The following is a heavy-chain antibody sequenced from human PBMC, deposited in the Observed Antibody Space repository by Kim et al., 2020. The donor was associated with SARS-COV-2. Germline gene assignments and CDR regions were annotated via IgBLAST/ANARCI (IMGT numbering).Heavy chain of an antibody. CDR3: ARHGVHYYYDSSGYSHPNDAFDI. V-gene: IGHV3-33*05. CDR2: ISYDGSNK. D-gene: IGHD3-22*01. Sequence: GGSLRLSCAASGFTFSTYGMHWVRQAPGKGLEWVALISYDGSNKYYADSMKGRFTISRDNSRNTLYLQMNSLRAEDTAVYYCARHGVHYYYDSSGYSHPNDAFDIWGQGTMVTVSS. J-gene: IGHJ3*02. CDR1: GFTFSTYG.